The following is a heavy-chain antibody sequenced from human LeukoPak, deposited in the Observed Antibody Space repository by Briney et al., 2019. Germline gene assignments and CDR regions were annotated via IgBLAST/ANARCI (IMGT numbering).Heavy chain of an antibody. D-gene: IGHD3-10*01. CDR3: ARDFPPRYYYGSGDFDY. CDR1: GYTFTSYY. CDR2: INPNSGGT. J-gene: IGHJ4*02. V-gene: IGHV1-2*02. Sequence: TSVKVSCKASGYTFTSYYMHWVRQAPGQGLEWMGWINPNSGGTNYAQKFQGRVTMTRDTSISTAYMDLSRLRSDDTAVYYCARDFPPRYYYGSGDFDYWGQGTLVTVSS.